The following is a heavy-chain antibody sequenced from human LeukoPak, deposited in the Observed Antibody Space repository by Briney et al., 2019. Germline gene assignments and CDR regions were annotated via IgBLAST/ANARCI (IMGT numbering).Heavy chain of an antibody. CDR3: ARDLRDGYNFGMYYFDY. CDR1: GYTFTGYY. D-gene: IGHD5-24*01. Sequence: ASVKVSCKASGYTFTGYYMHWVRQAPGQGLEWMGWINPNSGGTNYAQKFQGRVTMTRDTSISTAYMELSRLRSDDTAVYYCARDLRDGYNFGMYYFDYWGQGTLVTVSS. CDR2: INPNSGGT. J-gene: IGHJ4*02. V-gene: IGHV1-2*02.